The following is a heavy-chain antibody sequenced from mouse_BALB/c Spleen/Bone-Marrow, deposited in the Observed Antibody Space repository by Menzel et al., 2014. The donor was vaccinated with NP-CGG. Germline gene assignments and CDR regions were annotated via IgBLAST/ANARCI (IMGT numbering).Heavy chain of an antibody. D-gene: IGHD2-1*01. J-gene: IGHJ4*01. V-gene: IGHV1-4*01. CDR2: INPSSGYT. Sequence: VQLQQSGAELARLGASVKMSCRASGYTFTTYTMHWVKQRPGQGLEWIGYINPSSGYTYYNQKFKDKATLTADKSSSAAYLQLSSLTSEDSAVYDCARVYGNYDAMDYWGQGTSVTISS. CDR1: GYTFTTYT. CDR3: ARVYGNYDAMDY.